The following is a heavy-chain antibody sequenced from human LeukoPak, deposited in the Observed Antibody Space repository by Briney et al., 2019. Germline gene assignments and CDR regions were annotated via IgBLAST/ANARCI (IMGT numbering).Heavy chain of an antibody. CDR2: IYHSGST. Sequence: SEALSLTCTVSGYSISSGYYWVWIRQPPGKGLEWIGSIYHSGSTYYNPSLKSRVTISVDTSKNQFSLKLSSVTAADTAVYYCARHKGPWDFVVVVAATPGAFDIWGQGTMVTVSS. V-gene: IGHV4-38-2*02. CDR1: GYSISSGYY. J-gene: IGHJ3*02. D-gene: IGHD2-15*01. CDR3: ARHKGPWDFVVVVAATPGAFDI.